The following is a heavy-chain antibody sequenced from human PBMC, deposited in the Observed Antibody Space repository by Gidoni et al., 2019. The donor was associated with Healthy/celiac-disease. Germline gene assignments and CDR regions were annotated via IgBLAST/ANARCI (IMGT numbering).Heavy chain of an antibody. Sequence: QVQLQESGPGLVKPSQTLSLTRTVSGGSISSGSYYWSWIRQPAGKGLEWIGRIYTSGSTNYNPSLKSRVTISVDTSKNQFSLKLSSVTAADTAVYYCAREAIRGVGRAVYDYWGQGTLVTVSS. CDR1: GGSISSGSYY. D-gene: IGHD3-10*01. J-gene: IGHJ4*02. V-gene: IGHV4-61*02. CDR2: IYTSGST. CDR3: AREAIRGVGRAVYDY.